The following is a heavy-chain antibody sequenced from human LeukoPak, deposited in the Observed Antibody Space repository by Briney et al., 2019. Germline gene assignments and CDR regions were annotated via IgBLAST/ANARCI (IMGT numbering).Heavy chain of an antibody. CDR3: AKDRRGSGWYGGFDS. V-gene: IGHV3-23*01. CDR1: GFTFSSYG. J-gene: IGHJ4*02. Sequence: QSGGSLRLSCAASGFTFSSYGMSWVRQAPGKGLEWVSAISGSGGSTYYADSVKGRFTISRDNSKNTLYLQMNSLRAEDTAVYYCAKDRRGSGWYGGFDSWGQGMLVTVSA. D-gene: IGHD6-19*01. CDR2: ISGSGGST.